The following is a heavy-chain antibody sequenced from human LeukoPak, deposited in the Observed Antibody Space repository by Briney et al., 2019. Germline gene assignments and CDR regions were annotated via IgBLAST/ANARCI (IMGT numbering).Heavy chain of an antibody. Sequence: SETLSLTCTVSGGSINAYYWSWIRQPPGKGLEWIGYVYHSGSTNYIPSLKSRVTMSVDTSNNQFSLKLSSVTAADTAMYYCAREGDYYDSGGYYRIDFWGQGTLVTVSS. CDR3: AREGDYYDSGGYYRIDF. CDR1: GGSINAYY. D-gene: IGHD3-22*01. CDR2: VYHSGST. J-gene: IGHJ4*02. V-gene: IGHV4-59*01.